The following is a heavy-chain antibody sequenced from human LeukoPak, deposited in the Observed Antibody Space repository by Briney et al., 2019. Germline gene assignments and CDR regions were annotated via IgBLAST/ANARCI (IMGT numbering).Heavy chain of an antibody. V-gene: IGHV3-23*01. J-gene: IGHJ4*02. CDR3: AKDYYCGGDCYLFDY. CDR2: ISGSGGST. CDR1: GFTFSSYA. Sequence: PGGSLRLSCVASGFTFSSYAMSWVRQAPGKGLEWVSSISGSGGSTYYADSVKGRFTLSRDNSKTTLYLQMNSLGAEDTAIYYCAKDYYCGGDCYLFDYWGQGTLVTVSS. D-gene: IGHD2-21*02.